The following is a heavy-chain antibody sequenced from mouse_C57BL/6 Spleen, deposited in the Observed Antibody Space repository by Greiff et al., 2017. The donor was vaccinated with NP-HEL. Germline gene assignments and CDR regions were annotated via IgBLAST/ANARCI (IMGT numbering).Heavy chain of an antibody. V-gene: IGHV1-82*01. J-gene: IGHJ2*01. Sequence: QVQLQQSGPELVKPGASVKISCKASGYAFSSSWMNWVKQRPGKGLEWIGRIYPGDGDTNYNGKFKGKATLTADKSSSTAYMQLSSLTSEDSAVYFCARWEYFDYWGQGTTLTVSS. D-gene: IGHD4-1*01. CDR3: ARWEYFDY. CDR1: GYAFSSSW. CDR2: IYPGDGDT.